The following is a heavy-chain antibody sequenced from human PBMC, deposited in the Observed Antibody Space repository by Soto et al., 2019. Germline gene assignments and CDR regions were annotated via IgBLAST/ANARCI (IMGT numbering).Heavy chain of an antibody. CDR1: GGSVGNNFNY. D-gene: IGHD1-1*01. J-gene: IGHJ4*02. Sequence: SDTLSLTCTVSGGSVGNNFNYWAWVRQSPEKGLEWIGSLFFSGSTYYNPSLKSRVTISIDTSKNQFSLRLKSVTAADTAVYYCARTWVQIWSYYFDXWGQGTLVTVSX. CDR2: LFFSGST. V-gene: IGHV4-39*01. CDR3: ARTWVQIWSYYFDX.